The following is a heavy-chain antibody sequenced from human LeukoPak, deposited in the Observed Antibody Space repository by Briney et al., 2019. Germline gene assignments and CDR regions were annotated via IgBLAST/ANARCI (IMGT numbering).Heavy chain of an antibody. Sequence: GGSLRLSCAASGFTFDDYAMHWVRQAPGKGVEWVSGISWNSGSIGYADSVKGRFTISRDNAKNSLYLQMNSLRAEDTALYYCAKGANQLPVDAFDIWGQGTMVTVSS. D-gene: IGHD4-23*01. CDR2: ISWNSGSI. J-gene: IGHJ3*02. V-gene: IGHV3-9*01. CDR3: AKGANQLPVDAFDI. CDR1: GFTFDDYA.